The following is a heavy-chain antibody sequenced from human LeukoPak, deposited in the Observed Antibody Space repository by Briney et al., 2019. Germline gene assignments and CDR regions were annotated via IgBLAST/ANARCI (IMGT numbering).Heavy chain of an antibody. CDR3: ARVRGNYGMDV. V-gene: IGHV3-48*02. CDR1: GFTFSSSTFGSYT. J-gene: IGHJ6*02. Sequence: PGESLRLSCATSGFTFSSSTFGSYTMNWVRQAPGKGLDWVSYISSSSSIIYYADSVKGRFTISRDNAKNSLYLQMNSLRDEDTAVYYCARVRGNYGMDVWGQGTTVTVSS. CDR2: ISSSSSII.